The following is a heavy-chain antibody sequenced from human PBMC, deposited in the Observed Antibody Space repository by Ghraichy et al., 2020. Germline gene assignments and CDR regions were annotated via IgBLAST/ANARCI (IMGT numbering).Heavy chain of an antibody. J-gene: IGHJ3*02. D-gene: IGHD3-3*01. CDR3: AREGAYDFWSADDAFDI. Sequence: SETLSLTCTVSGGSVSSGSYYWSWIRQPPGKGLEWIGYIYYSGSTNYNPSLKSRVTISVDTSKNQFSLKLSSVTAADTAVYYCAREGAYDFWSADDAFDIWGQGTMVTVSS. CDR2: IYYSGST. V-gene: IGHV4-61*01. CDR1: GGSVSSGSYY.